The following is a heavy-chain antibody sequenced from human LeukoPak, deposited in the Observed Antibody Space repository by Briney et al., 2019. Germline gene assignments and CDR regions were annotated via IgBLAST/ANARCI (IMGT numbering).Heavy chain of an antibody. D-gene: IGHD4/OR15-4a*01. Sequence: GASLQISCEASGSIFTRYWIALVRQLPGKGLEWMGMIYPGDSDTRYGPSFQGQATISADKSITTAYLQWSSLKASDTPMYYCARGAVSYYFDYWGQGALVTVSS. CDR3: ARGAVSYYFDY. V-gene: IGHV5-51*01. CDR2: IYPGDSDT. J-gene: IGHJ4*02. CDR1: GSIFTRYW.